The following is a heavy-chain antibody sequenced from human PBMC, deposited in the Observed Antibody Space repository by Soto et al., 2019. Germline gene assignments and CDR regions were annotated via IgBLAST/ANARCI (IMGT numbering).Heavy chain of an antibody. Sequence: PGGSLRLSCAASGVTVSSNYMSWVRQAPGKGLEWVSVIYSGGTIYYADSVKGRFTISRDNAKNSLYLQMNSLRDEDTAVYYCAAYYYDSSGYLFDLWGRRTLVTVSS. J-gene: IGHJ2*01. D-gene: IGHD3-22*01. CDR1: GVTVSSNY. CDR3: AAYYYDSSGYLFDL. CDR2: IYSGGTI. V-gene: IGHV3-66*01.